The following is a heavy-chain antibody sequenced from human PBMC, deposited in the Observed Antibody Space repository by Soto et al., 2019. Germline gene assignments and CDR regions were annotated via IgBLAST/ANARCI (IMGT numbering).Heavy chain of an antibody. CDR1: GYTFTSYG. J-gene: IGHJ4*02. V-gene: IGHV1-18*01. Sequence: SVKVSCKASGYTFTSYGISSVRQAPVQGLEWMGWISAYNGNTNYAQKLQGRVTMTTDTSTSAAYMELRSLRSDDTAVYYCARSSYYYDSSGYLPYFDYWGQGTLVTVSS. D-gene: IGHD3-22*01. CDR3: ARSSYYYDSSGYLPYFDY. CDR2: ISAYNGNT.